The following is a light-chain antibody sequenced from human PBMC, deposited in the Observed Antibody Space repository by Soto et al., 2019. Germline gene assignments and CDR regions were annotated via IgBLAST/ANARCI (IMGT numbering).Light chain of an antibody. CDR3: QQCDSYWT. CDR1: QSISTS. V-gene: IGKV1-5*03. CDR2: KAS. Sequence: DIQMTQSPSTLSASVGDRVTITCRASQSISTSLAWYQQKPGKAPKVLIYKASSLESGVPSRFSGSGSGTEFTLTISSLQPDDFATYYCQQCDSYWTFGQGTQVEIK. J-gene: IGKJ1*01.